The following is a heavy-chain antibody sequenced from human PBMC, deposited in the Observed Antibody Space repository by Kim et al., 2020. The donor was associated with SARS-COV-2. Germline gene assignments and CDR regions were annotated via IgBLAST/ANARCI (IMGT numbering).Heavy chain of an antibody. J-gene: IGHJ6*03. Sequence: GGSLRLSCAASGFTFSSYWMSWVRQAPGKGLEWVANIKQDGSEKYYVDSVKGRFTISRDNAKNSLYLQMNSLRAEDTAVYYCARDFGEWQPYAYYYYYYMDVWGKGTTVTVSS. D-gene: IGHD3-16*01. CDR3: ARDFGEWQPYAYYYYYYMDV. CDR2: IKQDGSEK. V-gene: IGHV3-7*01. CDR1: GFTFSSYW.